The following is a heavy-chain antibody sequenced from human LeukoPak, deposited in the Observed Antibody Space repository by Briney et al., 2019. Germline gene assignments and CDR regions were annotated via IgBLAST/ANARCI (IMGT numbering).Heavy chain of an antibody. V-gene: IGHV4-39*01. D-gene: IGHD3-10*01. CDR2: IYYSGST. CDR3: ARWGYGSGSYPKVDY. CDR1: GGSISSSSYY. J-gene: IGHJ4*02. Sequence: SETLSLTCTVSGGSISSSSYYWGWIRQPPGKGLEWIGSIYYSGSTYYNPSLKSRVTISVDTSKNQFSLKLSSVTAADTAVYYCARWGYGSGSYPKVDYWGQGTLVTVSS.